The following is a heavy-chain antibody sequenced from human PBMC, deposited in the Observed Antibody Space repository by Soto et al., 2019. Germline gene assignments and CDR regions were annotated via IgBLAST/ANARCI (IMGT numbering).Heavy chain of an antibody. D-gene: IGHD3-3*01. Sequence: GGSLRLSCAASGFTFSSYAMSWVRQAPGKGLEWVSAISDSGGSTYYADSAKGRFTISRDNSKNTLYLQMNSLRAEDTAVYYCAKSGDYYFDYWGQGTLVTVSS. J-gene: IGHJ4*02. CDR2: ISDSGGST. V-gene: IGHV3-23*01. CDR3: AKSGDYYFDY. CDR1: GFTFSSYA.